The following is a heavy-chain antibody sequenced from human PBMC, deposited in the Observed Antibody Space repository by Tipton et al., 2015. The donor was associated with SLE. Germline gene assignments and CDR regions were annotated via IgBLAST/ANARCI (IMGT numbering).Heavy chain of an antibody. J-gene: IGHJ4*02. CDR2: ISFDGMHQ. Sequence: SLRLSCAASGFSFSSYGMHWVRQAPGQGLEWVAVISFDGMHQYYADSVKARFTISRDNSKNTLYLQMNSLRAEDTAVYYCAKSYCNSPNCPFENWGQGTLVTVSS. CDR3: AKSYCNSPNCPFEN. D-gene: IGHD2/OR15-2a*01. CDR1: GFSFSSYG. V-gene: IGHV3-30*19.